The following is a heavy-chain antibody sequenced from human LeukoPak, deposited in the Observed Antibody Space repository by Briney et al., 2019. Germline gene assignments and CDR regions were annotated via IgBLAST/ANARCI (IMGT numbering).Heavy chain of an antibody. J-gene: IGHJ4*02. CDR1: GYTFTSYD. CDR3: ARGPVGRGRAFDY. D-gene: IGHD3-16*01. CDR2: MNPNSGNT. Sequence: ASVKVSCKASGYTFTSYDIKWVRLATGQGLEWMGWMNPNSGNTGYVQKFQGRVTMTRNTSIGTAYMELSSLRSEDTAVYYCARGPVGRGRAFDYWGQGTLVTVSS. V-gene: IGHV1-8*01.